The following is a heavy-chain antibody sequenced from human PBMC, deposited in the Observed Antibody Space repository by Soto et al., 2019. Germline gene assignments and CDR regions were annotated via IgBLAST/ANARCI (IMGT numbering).Heavy chain of an antibody. CDR2: IIPIFGTA. Sequence: QVQLVQSGAEVKKPGSSVKVSCKASGGTFSSYDISWVRQAPGQGLEGMGGIIPIFGTANYGQKFQGRVTITADESTSTAYMELSSLRSEDTAVYYCAISLELLYYFDYWGQGTLVTVSS. V-gene: IGHV1-69*01. CDR1: GGTFSSYD. J-gene: IGHJ4*02. D-gene: IGHD1-26*01. CDR3: AISLELLYYFDY.